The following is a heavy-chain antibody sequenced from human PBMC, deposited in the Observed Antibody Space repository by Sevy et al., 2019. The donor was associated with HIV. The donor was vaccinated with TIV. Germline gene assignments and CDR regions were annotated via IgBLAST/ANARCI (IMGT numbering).Heavy chain of an antibody. CDR3: AREREDSSSSYFDY. D-gene: IGHD6-6*01. J-gene: IGHJ4*02. V-gene: IGHV4-59*13. Sequence: SETLSLTCTVSGGSISSYYWSWIRQPPGKGLEWIGYIYYSGSTNYNPSLKSRVTISVDTSKNQFSLKLSSVTAAVTAVYYCAREREDSSSSYFDYWGQGTLVTVSS. CDR2: IYYSGST. CDR1: GGSISSYY.